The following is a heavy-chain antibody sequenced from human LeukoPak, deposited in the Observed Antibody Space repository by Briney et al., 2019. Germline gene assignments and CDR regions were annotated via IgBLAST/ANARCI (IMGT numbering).Heavy chain of an antibody. D-gene: IGHD4-23*01. CDR1: GFTFGDYV. CDR2: IRSKAYGGTT. CDR3: ARVPYGGNAEGGFNY. Sequence: GGSLRLSCTASGFTFGDYVVSWFRQAPGKGLEWVGFIRSKAYGGTTEYAASVKGRFTISRDDSKSIAYLQTNSLKTEDTAVYYCARVPYGGNAEGGFNYWGQGTLVTVSS. V-gene: IGHV3-49*03. J-gene: IGHJ4*02.